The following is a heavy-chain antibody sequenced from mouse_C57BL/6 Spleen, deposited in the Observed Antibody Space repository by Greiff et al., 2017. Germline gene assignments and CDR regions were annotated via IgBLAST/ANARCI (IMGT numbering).Heavy chain of an antibody. J-gene: IGHJ2*01. CDR1: GYTFTSYW. D-gene: IGHD2-4*01. CDR3: ARGDYGRSSRY. Sequence: QVQLQQPGAELVKPGASVKVSCKASGYTFTSYWMHWVKQRPGQGLEWIGSIHPSDSDTNYNQKFKGKATLTVDKSSSTAYMQLSSLTSEDSAVYYCARGDYGRSSRYWGQGTTLTVSS. V-gene: IGHV1-74*01. CDR2: IHPSDSDT.